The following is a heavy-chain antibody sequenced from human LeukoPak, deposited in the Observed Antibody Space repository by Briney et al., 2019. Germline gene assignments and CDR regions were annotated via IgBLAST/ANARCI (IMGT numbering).Heavy chain of an antibody. D-gene: IGHD6-13*01. CDR3: AREGWHSSSWYFFDY. CDR2: IKQDGSEK. CDR1: GFTFSSYW. Sequence: GGSLRLSCAASGFTFSSYWMSWARQAPRKGLEWVANIKQDGSEKYYVDSVKGRFTISRDNAKNSLYLQMNSLRAEDTAVYYCAREGWHSSSWYFFDYWGQGILVTVSS. V-gene: IGHV3-7*03. J-gene: IGHJ4*02.